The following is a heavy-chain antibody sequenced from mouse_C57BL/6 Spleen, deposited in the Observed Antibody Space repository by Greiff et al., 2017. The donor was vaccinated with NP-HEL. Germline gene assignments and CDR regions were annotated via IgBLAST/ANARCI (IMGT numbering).Heavy chain of an antibody. CDR1: GFNIKNTY. V-gene: IGHV14-3*01. CDR2: IDPANGNT. Sequence: VQLQQSVAELVRPGASGKLSCTASGFNIKNTYMHWVKQRPEQGLEWIGRIDPANGNTKYAPKCLGKATITADTSSNTAYLQRSSLPAEDTAIYYGARSDHYYGSSYGYFDVWGTGTTVTVSS. CDR3: ARSDHYYGSSYGYFDV. D-gene: IGHD1-1*01. J-gene: IGHJ1*03.